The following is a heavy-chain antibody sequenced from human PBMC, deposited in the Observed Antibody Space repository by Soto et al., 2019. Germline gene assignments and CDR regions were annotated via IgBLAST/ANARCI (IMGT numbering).Heavy chain of an antibody. V-gene: IGHV1-3*04. Sequence: QVQLVQSGAEVRKPGASVKVSCETSGYSFSDYAIHWVRQAPGQGLEWMGWINIGSGTTKYSQRFQGRLTITTDTSASAAYMEMRSLRSEDTATYYCAIYYYARAHYDDHFDYWGQGTLVTVSS. CDR2: INIGSGTT. CDR3: AIYYYARAHYDDHFDY. D-gene: IGHD3-10*02. J-gene: IGHJ4*02. CDR1: GYSFSDYA.